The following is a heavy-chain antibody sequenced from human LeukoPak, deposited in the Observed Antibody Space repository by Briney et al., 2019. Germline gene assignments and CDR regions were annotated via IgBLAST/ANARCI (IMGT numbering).Heavy chain of an antibody. CDR1: GDSISNYY. D-gene: IGHD2-2*02. CDR3: ASRYFCSSTSCYTFDY. CDR2: IYYSGST. J-gene: IGHJ4*02. V-gene: IGHV4-39*01. Sequence: SETLSLTCTVSGDSISNYYWSWIRQPPGKGLEWIGSIYYSGSTYYNPSLKSRVTISVDTSKNQFSLKLNSVTAADTAVYYCASRYFCSSTSCYTFDYWGQGTLVTVSS.